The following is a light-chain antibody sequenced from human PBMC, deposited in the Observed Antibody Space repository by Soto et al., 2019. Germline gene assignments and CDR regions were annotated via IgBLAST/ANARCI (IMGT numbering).Light chain of an antibody. J-gene: IGKJ1*01. CDR2: KAS. V-gene: IGKV1-5*03. CDR1: QTISSW. CDR3: QHYNSYSEA. Sequence: DIHMTHSPSTLSGXVXXXXXTXXRASQTISSWLAWYQQKPGKAPKLLIYKASTLKSGVPSRFSGSGSGTEFTLTISSLQPDDFATYYCQHYNSYSEAFGQGTKVDIK.